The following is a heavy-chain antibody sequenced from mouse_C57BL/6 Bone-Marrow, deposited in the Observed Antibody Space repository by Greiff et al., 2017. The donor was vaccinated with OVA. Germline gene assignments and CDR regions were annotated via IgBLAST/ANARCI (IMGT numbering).Heavy chain of an antibody. Sequence: DVKLVESGAELVRPGASVKLSCTASGFNIKDDYMHWVKQRPEQGLEWIGWIDPENGDTEYASKFQGKATITADTSSNTAYLQLSSLTSEDTAVYYCTRDGYPDDWGQGTTLTVSS. CDR2: IDPENGDT. J-gene: IGHJ2*01. V-gene: IGHV14-4*01. CDR3: TRDGYPDD. D-gene: IGHD2-3*01. CDR1: GFNIKDDY.